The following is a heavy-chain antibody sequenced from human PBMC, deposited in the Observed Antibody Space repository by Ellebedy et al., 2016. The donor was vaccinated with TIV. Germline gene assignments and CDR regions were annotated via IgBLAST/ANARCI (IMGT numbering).Heavy chain of an antibody. CDR1: GFTFSSYW. J-gene: IGHJ4*02. CDR2: IKQDGSEK. V-gene: IGHV3-7*01. CDR3: AREGDTYYYDSSGYFQ. Sequence: GGSLRLXXAASGFTFSSYWMSWVRQAPGKGLEWVANIKQDGSEKYYVDSVKGRFTISRDNAKNSLYLQMNSLRAEDTAVYYCAREGDTYYYDSSGYFQWGQGTLVTVSS. D-gene: IGHD3-22*01.